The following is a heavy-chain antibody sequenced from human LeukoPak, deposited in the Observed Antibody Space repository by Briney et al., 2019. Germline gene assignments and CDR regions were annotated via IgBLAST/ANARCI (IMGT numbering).Heavy chain of an antibody. Sequence: SETLSLTCTVTAGSIGTYYWSCIRQTAGKGLEWIGHINPRGNIKYNPSLKSRVSLSMDTSKNQFSLKVNSVTAADTAVYYCAGGGAQWLVEEAFDFGGRGTMVTVSS. CDR3: AGGGAQWLVEEAFDF. J-gene: IGHJ3*01. V-gene: IGHV4-4*07. CDR1: AGSIGTYY. CDR2: INPRGNI. D-gene: IGHD6-19*01.